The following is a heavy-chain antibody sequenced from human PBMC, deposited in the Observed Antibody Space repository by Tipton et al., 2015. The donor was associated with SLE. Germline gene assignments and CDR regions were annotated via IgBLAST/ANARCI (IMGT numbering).Heavy chain of an antibody. D-gene: IGHD3-3*01. J-gene: IGHJ4*02. CDR3: ARGLGPSYDFSYFDS. Sequence: LRLSCTVSGGSISSGSFYWTWIRQPAGKGLEWVGRIYTRGRTIYNPSLKSRVTISLDTSKNHFSLTLKSVTAADTAVYFCARGLGPSYDFSYFDSWGQGTLVSVSS. V-gene: IGHV4-61*02. CDR1: GGSISSGSFY. CDR2: IYTRGRT.